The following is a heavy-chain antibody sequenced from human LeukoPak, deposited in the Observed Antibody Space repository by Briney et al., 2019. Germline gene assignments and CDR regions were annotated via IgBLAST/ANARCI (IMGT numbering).Heavy chain of an antibody. J-gene: IGHJ5*02. CDR3: SRLSHVEGAPKVSWFDA. D-gene: IGHD1-26*01. CDR1: AYSISDVRV. Sequence: SGSLCLTCTVSAYSISDVRVWGRFRRPPGKDLNWFGRTYRSGTTSYNPSPKSQVTMSVDTSNKQFSLNMSSVTAAETAMYSCSRLSHVEGAPKVSWFDAWGQRTLVTVSS. V-gene: IGHV4-38-2*02. CDR2: TYRSGTT.